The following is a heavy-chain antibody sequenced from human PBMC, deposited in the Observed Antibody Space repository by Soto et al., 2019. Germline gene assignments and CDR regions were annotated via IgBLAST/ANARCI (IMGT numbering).Heavy chain of an antibody. V-gene: IGHV4-30-2*01. J-gene: IGHJ4*02. CDR3: ARVPDY. Sequence: SETLSLTWAVSGVSISNVGYSWTWIRQPPGKGLEWIGYIYHSASTYYNPSLKSRVTISVDRSKNQFSLKLSSVTAADTAVYYCARVPDYWGQGTLVTVSS. CDR2: IYHSAST. CDR1: GVSISNVGYS.